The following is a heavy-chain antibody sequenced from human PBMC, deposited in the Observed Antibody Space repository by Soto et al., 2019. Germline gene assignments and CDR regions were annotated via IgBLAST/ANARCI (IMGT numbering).Heavy chain of an antibody. Sequence: GGSLRLSCAASGFTFSSYSMNWVRQAPGKGLAWVSSISSSSSYIYYADSVKGRFTISRDNAKNSLYLQMNSMRAEDTAVYYCARSVHGDYYDSSGYPHFDYWGQGTLVTVSS. CDR3: ARSVHGDYYDSSGYPHFDY. D-gene: IGHD3-22*01. V-gene: IGHV3-21*01. CDR2: ISSSSSYI. J-gene: IGHJ4*02. CDR1: GFTFSSYS.